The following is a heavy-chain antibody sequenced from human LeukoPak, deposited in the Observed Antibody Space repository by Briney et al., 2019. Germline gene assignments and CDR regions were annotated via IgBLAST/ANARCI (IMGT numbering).Heavy chain of an antibody. D-gene: IGHD6-19*01. CDR3: AKEAVAGGFDY. J-gene: IGHJ4*02. CDR1: GYTFTSYF. Sequence: GASVKVSCKASGYTFTSYFMHWVRQAPGQGLEWMGIINPSGGSTSYAQKFQGRVTMTRDTSTSTVYMELSSLRSEDTAVYYCAKEAVAGGFDYWGQGTLVTVSS. CDR2: INPSGGST. V-gene: IGHV1-46*01.